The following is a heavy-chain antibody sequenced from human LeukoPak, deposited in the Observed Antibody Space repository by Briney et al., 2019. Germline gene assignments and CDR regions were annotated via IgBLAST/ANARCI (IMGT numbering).Heavy chain of an antibody. J-gene: IGHJ1*01. CDR2: ISAYNGNT. V-gene: IGHV1-18*01. Sequence: ASVKVSCKASGYTFTSYGISWVRQAPGQGLEWMGWISAYNGNTNYAQKLQGRVTMTTDTSTSTAYMELRSLRSEDTAVYYCARPYGDYDPQYFQHWGQGTLVTVSS. CDR3: ARPYGDYDPQYFQH. CDR1: GYTFTSYG. D-gene: IGHD4-17*01.